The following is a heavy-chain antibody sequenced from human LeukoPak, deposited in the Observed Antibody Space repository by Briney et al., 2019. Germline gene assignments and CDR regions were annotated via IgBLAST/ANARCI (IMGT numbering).Heavy chain of an antibody. CDR3: AKIAPWGKVTATDGFDY. J-gene: IGHJ4*02. CDR1: GFTFSGYA. Sequence: GGSLRLSCAASGFTFSGYAMSWVRQAPGKWLEWVSFVSVIGGSTSYADSVQGHLTISRDNSKKTMYLQMNSLRAEDTAVYYCAKIAPWGKVTATDGFDYWGQGTLVLVSS. CDR2: VSVIGGST. D-gene: IGHD2-21*02. V-gene: IGHV3-23*01.